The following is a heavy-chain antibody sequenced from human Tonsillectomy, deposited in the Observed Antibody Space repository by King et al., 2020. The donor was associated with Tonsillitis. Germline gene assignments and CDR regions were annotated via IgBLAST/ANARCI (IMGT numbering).Heavy chain of an antibody. J-gene: IGHJ6*03. V-gene: IGHV1-18*01. CDR3: ERDLYYYYGSGSSDYYYMDV. CDR1: GYSFTNYG. D-gene: IGHD3-10*01. CDR2: VSTYNGYT. Sequence: QLVQSGAEVKKPGASVKVSCKASGYSFTNYGVSWVRQAPGQGLEWMGWVSTYNGYTNYAQKLQGRVTMTTDTSTSTAYMELRSLRSDDTAVYYCERDLYYYYGSGSSDYYYMDVWGKGTTVTVSS.